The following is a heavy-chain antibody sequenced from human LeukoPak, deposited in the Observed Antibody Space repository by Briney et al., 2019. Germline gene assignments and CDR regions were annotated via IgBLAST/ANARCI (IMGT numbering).Heavy chain of an antibody. CDR1: GGSFSGYY. D-gene: IGHD1-26*01. Sequence: SETLSLTCAVYGGSFSGYYWSWIRQPPGKGLEWIGSIYYSGSTYYNPSLKSRVTISVDTSKNQFSLKLSSVAAADTAVYYCARESGSYPNWFDPWGQGTLVTVSS. J-gene: IGHJ5*02. CDR2: IYYSGST. V-gene: IGHV4-34*01. CDR3: ARESGSYPNWFDP.